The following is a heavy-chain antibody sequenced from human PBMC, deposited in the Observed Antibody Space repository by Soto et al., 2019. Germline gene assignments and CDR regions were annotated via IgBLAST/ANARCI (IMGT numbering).Heavy chain of an antibody. CDR1: GYTFSSYG. Sequence: ASVKVSCKASGYTFSSYGINWVRQAPGQGLEWLGWVSPYDGYTNYAQILQGRVSMTTDTSTKTAYMEVRSIRSDDTAVYYCARGGYYDSSASRNYFYYGRNVWGQGTTVTVSS. CDR3: ARGGYYDSSASRNYFYYGRNV. J-gene: IGHJ6*02. CDR2: VSPYDGYT. V-gene: IGHV1-18*01. D-gene: IGHD3-9*01.